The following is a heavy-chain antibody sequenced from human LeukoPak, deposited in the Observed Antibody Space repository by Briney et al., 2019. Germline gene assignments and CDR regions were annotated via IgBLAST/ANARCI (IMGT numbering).Heavy chain of an antibody. Sequence: PGGSLRLSCAASGFTFSSYAMSWVRQAPGKRLEWVSSISGSGVNTYYADSVKGRFTIFRDNSKNTLYLQMNSLRVEDTAVYYCAKEIVPPSGYYFDYWGQGTLVTVSS. CDR3: AKEIVPPSGYYFDY. D-gene: IGHD6-6*01. J-gene: IGHJ4*02. CDR1: GFTFSSYA. V-gene: IGHV3-23*01. CDR2: ISGSGVNT.